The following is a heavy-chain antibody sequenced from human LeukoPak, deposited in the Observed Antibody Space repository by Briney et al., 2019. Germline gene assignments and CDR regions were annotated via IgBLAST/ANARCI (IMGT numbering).Heavy chain of an antibody. CDR2: INPDGTVT. V-gene: IGHV3-74*01. J-gene: IGHJ2*01. CDR1: GFTFNTYW. Sequence: GGSLRLSCAASGFTFNTYWMHWVRQAPGKGLVWVSPINPDGTVTTYADSVKGRFTISRDNAKNTLYLQMNSLKAEDTAVYYCVRDSPSGFFDLWGRGTLVTVSS. D-gene: IGHD6-19*01. CDR3: VRDSPSGFFDL.